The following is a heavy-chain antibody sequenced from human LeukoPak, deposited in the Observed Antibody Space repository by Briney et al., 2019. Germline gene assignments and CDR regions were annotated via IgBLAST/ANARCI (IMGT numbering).Heavy chain of an antibody. CDR3: ARGYYDSGGYPITNFDY. CDR1: GGTFSSYT. J-gene: IGHJ4*02. D-gene: IGHD3-22*01. V-gene: IGHV1-69*02. CDR2: IIPILGIA. Sequence: ASVKVSCKASGGTFSSYTISWVRQAPGQGLEWMGRIIPILGIANYAQKFQGRVTITADKSTSTAYMELSSLRSEDTAVYYCARGYYDSGGYPITNFDYWGQGTLVTVSS.